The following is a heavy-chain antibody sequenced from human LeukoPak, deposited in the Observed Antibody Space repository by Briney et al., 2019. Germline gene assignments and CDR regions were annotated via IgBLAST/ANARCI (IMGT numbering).Heavy chain of an antibody. D-gene: IGHD2-15*01. CDR2: IGTAGDT. CDR3: ARDGSSGSIDY. V-gene: IGHV3-13*01. J-gene: IGHJ4*02. Sequence: QPGGSLRLSCAASGFTFSNYDMHWVRQPTRKGLAWVSAIGTAGDTYYPGSVQGRFTISRENAKNSLNLQMNNRRARHTPVYYLARDGSSGSIDYWGQGTLVTVSS. CDR1: GFTFSNYD.